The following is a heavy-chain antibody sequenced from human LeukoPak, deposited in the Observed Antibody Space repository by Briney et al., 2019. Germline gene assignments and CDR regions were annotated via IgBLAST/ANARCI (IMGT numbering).Heavy chain of an antibody. Sequence: PSETLSLTCTVSGGSISSSSYYWGWIRQPPGKGLEWIGSMYYSGGTYYNPSLKSRVTISVDTSKNQFSLKLSSVTAADTAVYYCAREVVDYDSSGYYAFLHYWGREPWSPSPQ. V-gene: IGHV4-39*02. J-gene: IGHJ4*02. CDR3: AREVVDYDSSGYYAFLHY. D-gene: IGHD3-22*01. CDR1: GGSISSSSYY. CDR2: MYYSGGT.